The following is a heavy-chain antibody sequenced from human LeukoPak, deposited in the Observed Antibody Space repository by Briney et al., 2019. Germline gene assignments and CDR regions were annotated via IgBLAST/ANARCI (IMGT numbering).Heavy chain of an antibody. J-gene: IGHJ2*01. V-gene: IGHV3-64*01. D-gene: IGHD4-23*01. CDR2: ISSNGGST. Sequence: GGSLRLSCAASGFTFSSYAMHWVRQAPGKGLEYVSAISSNGGSTYYANSVKGRFTISRDNSKNTLYLQMGSLRAEDMAVYYCARARGYSTYGGKPDGYFDLWGRGTLVTVSS. CDR1: GFTFSSYA. CDR3: ARARGYSTYGGKPDGYFDL.